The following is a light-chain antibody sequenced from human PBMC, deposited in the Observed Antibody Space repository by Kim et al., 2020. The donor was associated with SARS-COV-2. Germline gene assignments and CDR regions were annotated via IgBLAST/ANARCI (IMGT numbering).Light chain of an antibody. CDR3: STWDDILHTRV. V-gene: IGLV1-44*01. Sequence: QSVLTQSPSASGTPGQRVIISCSGSTPNIGSNIVFWYQYLPGTAPKLLIYSNDQRPSGVPDRFSGSRSGTSASLAISGLQSDDEADYYCSTWDDILHTRVFGGGTRLTVL. J-gene: IGLJ3*02. CDR1: TPNIGSNI. CDR2: SND.